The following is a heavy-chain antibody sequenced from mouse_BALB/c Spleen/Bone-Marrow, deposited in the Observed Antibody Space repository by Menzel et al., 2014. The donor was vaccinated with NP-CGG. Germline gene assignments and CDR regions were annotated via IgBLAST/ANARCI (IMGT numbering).Heavy chain of an antibody. Sequence: EVKLMESGGGLVQPGGSLKLSCAASRFDFSRYWMSWVRQAPGKGLEWIGEINPDSSTINYTPSLKDKFIISRDNAKNALGLRMSKVRSEDAALYCCGRPGEYDAMDDGGQGTSVTVSS. CDR1: RFDFSRYW. J-gene: IGHJ4*01. CDR2: INPDSSTI. CDR3: GRPGEYDAMDD. V-gene: IGHV4-1*02. D-gene: IGHD2-13*01.